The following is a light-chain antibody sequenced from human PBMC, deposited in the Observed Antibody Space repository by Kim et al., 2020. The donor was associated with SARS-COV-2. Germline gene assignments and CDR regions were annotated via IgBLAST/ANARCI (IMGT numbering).Light chain of an antibody. V-gene: IGKV3-20*01. Sequence: SPGEKTAHSCRASRSVISSYLAWYQQKPGQAPRLLIYGASSRATGIPDRFSGSGSGTDFTLTISRLEPEDVAVYYCQQYVSSPWTFGRGTKVDIK. CDR3: QQYVSSPWT. CDR2: GAS. CDR1: RSVISSY. J-gene: IGKJ1*01.